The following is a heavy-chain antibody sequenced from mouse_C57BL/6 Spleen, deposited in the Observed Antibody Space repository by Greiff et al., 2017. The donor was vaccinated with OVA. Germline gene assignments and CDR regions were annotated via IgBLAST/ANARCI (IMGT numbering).Heavy chain of an antibody. CDR1: GFTFSDYG. J-gene: IGHJ2*01. CDR2: ISSGSSTI. D-gene: IGHD1-1*01. CDR3: AWDDGSSSYDVDY. V-gene: IGHV5-17*01. Sequence: DVMLVESGGGLVKPGGSLKLSCAASGFTFSDYGMHWVRQAPEKGLEWVAYISSGSSTIYYADTVKGRYTISRDNAKNTLFLQLTSLRSEDTAMYCCAWDDGSSSYDVDYWGQGTTLTVSS.